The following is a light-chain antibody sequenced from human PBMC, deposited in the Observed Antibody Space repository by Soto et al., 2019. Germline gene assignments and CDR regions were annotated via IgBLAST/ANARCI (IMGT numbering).Light chain of an antibody. CDR1: SSNIGSNA. CDR2: TDN. CDR3: AAWDGSLNAYV. J-gene: IGLJ1*01. Sequence: QSVLTQPPSASGTPGQRVTISCSGSSSNIGSNAVNWYQQFPGTAPKLLIYTDNQRPSGVPDRFSGSKSGTSASLAISVLQSEDEADYFCAAWDGSLNAYVFGTGTKLTVL. V-gene: IGLV1-44*01.